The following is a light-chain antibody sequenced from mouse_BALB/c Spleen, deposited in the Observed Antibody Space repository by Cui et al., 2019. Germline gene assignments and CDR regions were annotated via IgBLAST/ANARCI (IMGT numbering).Light chain of an antibody. Sequence: NIVMTQSPKSMSMSVGERVTLSCKASENVGTYVSWYQQKPEQSPKLLIYGASNRYTGVPDRFTGSGSATDFTLTISSVQAEDLADYHCGQSYSYTFGGGTKLEIK. CDR2: GAS. V-gene: IGKV6-20*01. CDR1: ENVGTY. J-gene: IGKJ2*01. CDR3: GQSYSYT.